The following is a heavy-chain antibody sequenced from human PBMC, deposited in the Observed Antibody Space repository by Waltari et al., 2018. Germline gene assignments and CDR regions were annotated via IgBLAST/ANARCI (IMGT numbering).Heavy chain of an antibody. CDR3: ATPFYNWDDPLHS. D-gene: IGHD1-20*01. V-gene: IGHV3-23*01. J-gene: IGHJ4*02. Sequence: EAQLLESGGDLVPPWGYLRLSCAAAGSTFSTTAINWVRLAPGTGLEWVSAITVGDDTHYADSVKGRFTISRDTSKDTVYLQMNGLRAEDTAIYYCATPFYNWDDPLHSWGQGTLVTVSS. CDR2: ITVGDDT. CDR1: GSTFSTTA.